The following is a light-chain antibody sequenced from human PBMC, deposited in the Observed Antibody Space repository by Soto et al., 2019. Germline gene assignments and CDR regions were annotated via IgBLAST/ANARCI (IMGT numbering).Light chain of an antibody. CDR2: GAS. CDR3: QQYNNWPLT. V-gene: IGKV3-15*01. CDR1: QRVSSN. Sequence: EIVMTQSPATLSVSPGERATLSCRASQRVSSNLAWYQQKPGQAPRLLIYGASTSATGIPARFSGSGSGTEFTLTISSLHSEDFAVYYCQQYNNWPLTVGQGTKVEI. J-gene: IGKJ1*01.